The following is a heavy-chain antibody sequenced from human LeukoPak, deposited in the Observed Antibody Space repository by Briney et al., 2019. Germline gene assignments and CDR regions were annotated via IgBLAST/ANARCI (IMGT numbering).Heavy chain of an antibody. V-gene: IGHV6-1*01. J-gene: IGHJ6*02. Sequence: SQTLSLTCDISGDSVSDNSATWNWIRQSPSRGLEWLGRTNYRSKWYYGYAVSVKSRITINPDTSKNQFSLKLSSVTAADTAVYYCARHPFWSGRNGWYYYYGMDVWGQGTTVTVSS. CDR2: TNYRSKWYY. CDR1: GDSVSDNSAT. D-gene: IGHD3-3*01. CDR3: ARHPFWSGRNGWYYYYGMDV.